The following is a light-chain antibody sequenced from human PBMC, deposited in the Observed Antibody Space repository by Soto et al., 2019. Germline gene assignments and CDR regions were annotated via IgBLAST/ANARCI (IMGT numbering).Light chain of an antibody. V-gene: IGKV3-15*01. J-gene: IGKJ4*01. CDR3: QHYSAWPLT. CDR2: DAS. Sequence: IVMTQSPATLSVSPGERATLSCLASQSVSSDLAWYQHKPGQAPRLLVYDASTRATGVPARFSGSGSGTDFTLTISSLQSEDFAVYYCQHYSAWPLTFGGGTKVEIK. CDR1: QSVSSD.